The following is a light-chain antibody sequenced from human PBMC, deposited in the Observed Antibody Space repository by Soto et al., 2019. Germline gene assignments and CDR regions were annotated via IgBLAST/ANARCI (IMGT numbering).Light chain of an antibody. J-gene: IGKJ1*01. V-gene: IGKV1-5*01. CDR3: QHYSSFYSRT. Sequence: DIQMTQSPSTLSASVGDRVTITCRASQSISVWWAWYQQKPGKAPKVLIYDVSKLERGVPSRFSGSGSETEFTLAISSLQPEDFATYDCQHYSSFYSRTCGQGTKVEIK. CDR2: DVS. CDR1: QSISVW.